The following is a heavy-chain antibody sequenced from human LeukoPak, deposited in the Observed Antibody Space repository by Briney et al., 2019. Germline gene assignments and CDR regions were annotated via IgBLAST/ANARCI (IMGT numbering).Heavy chain of an antibody. V-gene: IGHV4-39*01. J-gene: IGHJ5*02. CDR3: ARQDCSSTSCYRLNWFDP. D-gene: IGHD2-2*02. CDR1: GGSFSGYY. Sequence: SETLSLTCAVYGGSFSGYYWGWIRQPPGKGLEWIGSIYYSGSTYYNPSLKSRVTISVDTSKNQFSLKLSSVTAADTAVYYCARQDCSSTSCYRLNWFDPWGQGTLVTVSS. CDR2: IYYSGST.